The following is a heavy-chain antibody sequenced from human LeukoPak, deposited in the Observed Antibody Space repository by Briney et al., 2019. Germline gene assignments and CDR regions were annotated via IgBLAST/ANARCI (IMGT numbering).Heavy chain of an antibody. D-gene: IGHD2-21*02. CDR3: ARGAYQIVVVTAPAY. CDR2: LSSDGTNE. Sequence: GGSLRLSCAASGLTFRNYTMHWVRQAPGKGLEWVEVLSSDGTNEYYTDSVKGRFTISRHISKNTLYLQMTSLRAEDTAVYYCARGAYQIVVVTAPAYWGQGTLVTVSS. J-gene: IGHJ4*02. CDR1: GLTFRNYT. V-gene: IGHV3-30-3*01.